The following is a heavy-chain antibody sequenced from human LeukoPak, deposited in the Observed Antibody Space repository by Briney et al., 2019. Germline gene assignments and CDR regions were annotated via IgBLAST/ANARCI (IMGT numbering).Heavy chain of an antibody. V-gene: IGHV3-30*18. Sequence: GRSLRLSCAASGFTFSSSDMHWVRQTPGKGLEWVAVISYDGSNKYYADSVKGRFTISRDNSKNTLYLQMNSLRPEDTAVYYCAKEGGDGYNLDYWGQGTLVTVSS. J-gene: IGHJ4*02. CDR2: ISYDGSNK. CDR1: GFTFSSSD. CDR3: AKEGGDGYNLDY. D-gene: IGHD5-24*01.